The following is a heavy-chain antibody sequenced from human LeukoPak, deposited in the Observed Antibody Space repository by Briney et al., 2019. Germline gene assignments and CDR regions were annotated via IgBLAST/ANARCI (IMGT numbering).Heavy chain of an antibody. Sequence: GVLRLSCAASGFTFSIYSMNWVRQAPGKGLEWVSSISSISSYIYYADSVKGRFTIARDNAKNSLYLQMNSLRAEDTAVYYCAKALYYYYMDVWGKGTTVTVSS. CDR2: ISSISSYI. CDR3: AKALYYYYMDV. J-gene: IGHJ6*03. CDR1: GFTFSIYS. V-gene: IGHV3-21*01.